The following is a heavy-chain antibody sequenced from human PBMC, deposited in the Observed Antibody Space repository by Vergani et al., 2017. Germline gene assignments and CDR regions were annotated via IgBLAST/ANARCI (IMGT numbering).Heavy chain of an antibody. CDR1: GASLRSSNYY. J-gene: IGHJ5*02. Sequence: QLQLQESGPGLVKPSATLSLTCSVSGASLRSSNYYLGWIRQPPGKGLEWIASIYYSGSTYYNPSLKSRVTISVDTSKNQLSLKLSSVTAADTAVYFCARHSTVEWLVKLGWIDPWGQGILVTVSS. D-gene: IGHD6-19*01. CDR2: IYYSGST. CDR3: ARHSTVEWLVKLGWIDP. V-gene: IGHV4-39*01.